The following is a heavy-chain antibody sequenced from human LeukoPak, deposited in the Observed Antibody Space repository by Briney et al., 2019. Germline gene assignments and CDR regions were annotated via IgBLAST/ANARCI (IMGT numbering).Heavy chain of an antibody. J-gene: IGHJ6*02. V-gene: IGHV3-21*01. CDR1: GFTFSSYS. Sequence: GGSLRLSCAASGFTFSSYSMNWVRQAPGKGLEWVSSISSSSSYIYYADSVKGRFTISRDNAKNSLYLQMNSLRAEDTAVYYCARDSIRAYYYGMDVWGQGTTVTVSS. D-gene: IGHD3-3*01. CDR3: ARDSIRAYYYGMDV. CDR2: ISSSSSYI.